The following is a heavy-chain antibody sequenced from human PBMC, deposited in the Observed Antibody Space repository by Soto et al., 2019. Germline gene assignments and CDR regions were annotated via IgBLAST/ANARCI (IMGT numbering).Heavy chain of an antibody. CDR1: GFIFSNYG. Sequence: GGSLRLSCAASGFIFSNYGMHWVRQAPGKGLEWVAVIWNDGSKEYYVDSVKGRFTRSRDNLKNTVSLQMNGLRADDTAVYYCARTSFYDKTGVFDYWGQGTLVTVSS. J-gene: IGHJ4*02. CDR3: ARTSFYDKTGVFDY. V-gene: IGHV3-33*01. D-gene: IGHD2-8*02. CDR2: IWNDGSKE.